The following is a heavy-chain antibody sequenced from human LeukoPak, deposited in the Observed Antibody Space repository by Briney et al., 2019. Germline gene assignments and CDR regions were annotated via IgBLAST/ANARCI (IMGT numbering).Heavy chain of an antibody. Sequence: PSQTLSLTCTVSGGSISSGGYYWSWIRQHPGKGLEWIGYLYDSGSTYYNPSLKSRVTISVDTSKNQFSLKLSSVTAADTAVYYCAGGGYYYGSGRLSYYYFYMDVWGKGTTDTVSS. J-gene: IGHJ6*03. D-gene: IGHD3-10*01. CDR2: LYDSGST. CDR3: AGGGYYYGSGRLSYYYFYMDV. CDR1: GGSISSGGYY. V-gene: IGHV4-31*03.